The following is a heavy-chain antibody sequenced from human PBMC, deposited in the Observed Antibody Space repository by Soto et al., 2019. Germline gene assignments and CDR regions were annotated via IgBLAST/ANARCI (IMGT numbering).Heavy chain of an antibody. D-gene: IGHD6-13*01. V-gene: IGHV3-30-3*01. CDR1: GFTFSSYA. CDR3: ARALLPGIAAAGIPLDY. Sequence: GGSLRLSCAASGFTFSSYAMHWVRQAPGKGLEWVAVISYDGSNKYYADSVKGRFTISRDNSKNTLYLQMNSLRAEDTAVYYCARALLPGIAAAGIPLDYWGQGTLVTVSS. CDR2: ISYDGSNK. J-gene: IGHJ4*02.